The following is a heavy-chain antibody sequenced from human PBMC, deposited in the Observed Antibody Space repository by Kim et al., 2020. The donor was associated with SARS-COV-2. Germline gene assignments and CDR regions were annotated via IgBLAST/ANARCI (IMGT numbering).Heavy chain of an antibody. CDR3: AKGPGYSSSWYGAGNWFDP. V-gene: IGHV4-34*01. Sequence: SETLSLTCAVYGGTFSGYYWSWIRQPPGKGLEWIGEINHSGSTNYNPSLKRRVTISVDTSKNQFSLKLSSVTAADTAVYYCAKGPGYSSSWYGAGNWFDP. J-gene: IGHJ5*02. CDR2: INHSGST. CDR1: GGTFSGYY. D-gene: IGHD6-13*01.